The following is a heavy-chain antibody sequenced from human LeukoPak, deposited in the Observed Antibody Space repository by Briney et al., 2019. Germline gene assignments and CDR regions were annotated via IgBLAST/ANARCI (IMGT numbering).Heavy chain of an antibody. Sequence: PGGSLRLSCAAPGFTFRSYWMSWVRQAPGKALKWVANIKQDGREKYYVDSVKGRFTISRDNAKNSPYLQMASLRAEDTAVYYVARLKLLWSNYFDYWGQGTLVTVSS. CDR1: GFTFRSYW. J-gene: IGHJ4*02. CDR3: ARLKLLWSNYFDY. D-gene: IGHD2-2*01. CDR2: IKQDGREK. V-gene: IGHV3-7*01.